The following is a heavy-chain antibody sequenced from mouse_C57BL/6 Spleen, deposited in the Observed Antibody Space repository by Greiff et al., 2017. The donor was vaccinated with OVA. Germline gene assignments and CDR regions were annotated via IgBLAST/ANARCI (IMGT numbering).Heavy chain of an antibody. V-gene: IGHV5-17*01. J-gene: IGHJ4*01. Sequence: EVKVVESGGGLVKPGGSLKLSCAASGFTFSDYGMHWVRQAPEKGLEWVAYISSGSSTIYYAETVKGRFTISRDNAKNTLFLQMTSLRSEDTALYYCARDYYGSRAMDYWGQGTSVTVSS. CDR2: ISSGSSTI. CDR3: ARDYYGSRAMDY. CDR1: GFTFSDYG. D-gene: IGHD1-1*01.